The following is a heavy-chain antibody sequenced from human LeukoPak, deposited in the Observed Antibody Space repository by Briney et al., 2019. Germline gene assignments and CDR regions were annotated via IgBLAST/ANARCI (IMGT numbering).Heavy chain of an antibody. Sequence: SETLSLNCTVSGGSVSSGSYYWSWIRQPAGKGLEWIGRIYTSGSTNYNPSLKSRVTISVDTSKNQFSLKLSSVTAADTAVYYCARGAYGSTNYNWFDPWGQGTLVTVSS. CDR1: GGSVSSGSYY. CDR3: ARGAYGSTNYNWFDP. CDR2: IYTSGST. D-gene: IGHD3-10*01. J-gene: IGHJ5*02. V-gene: IGHV4-61*02.